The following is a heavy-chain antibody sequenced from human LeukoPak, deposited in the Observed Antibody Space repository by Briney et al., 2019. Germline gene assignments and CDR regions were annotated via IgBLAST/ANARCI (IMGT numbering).Heavy chain of an antibody. CDR1: GGSFSGYY. J-gene: IGHJ4*02. V-gene: IGHV4-34*01. Sequence: PSETLSLTCAVYGGSFSGYYWSWIRQPPGKGLEWIGEINHSGSTNYNPSLKSRATISVDTSKNQFSLKLSSVTAADTAVYYCARGYSSFDYWGQGTLVIVSS. D-gene: IGHD5-18*01. CDR3: ARGYSSFDY. CDR2: INHSGST.